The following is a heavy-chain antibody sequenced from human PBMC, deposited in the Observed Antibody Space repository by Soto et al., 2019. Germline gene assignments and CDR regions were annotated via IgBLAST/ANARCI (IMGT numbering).Heavy chain of an antibody. CDR1: GGSMSSNY. CDR2: VYYGGT. D-gene: IGHD4-4*01. CDR3: VSYRGAFYFDH. Sequence: SETLALTFTVSGGSMSSNYWSWIRQSPGKGLEWIGFVYYGGTNYDPSFESRVTMSVDTPKNQFSLELNSVTAADTAVYYCVSYRGAFYFDHWGQGALVTVSS. V-gene: IGHV4-59*01. J-gene: IGHJ4*02.